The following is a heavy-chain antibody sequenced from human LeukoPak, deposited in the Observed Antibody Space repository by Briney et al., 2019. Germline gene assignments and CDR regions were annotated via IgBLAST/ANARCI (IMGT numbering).Heavy chain of an antibody. J-gene: IGHJ6*03. Sequence: KSSETLSLTCTVSGVSISSSNSYWGWIRQPPGKGLEWIGSIYYSGNTYYNASLKSQVSISIDTSKNQFSLRLTSVTAADAAVYYCARHRRQHATDSSGYYHYYYYMDVWGKGTTVTISS. D-gene: IGHD3-22*01. CDR2: IYYSGNT. CDR3: ARHRRQHATDSSGYYHYYYYMDV. CDR1: GVSISSSNSY. V-gene: IGHV4-39*01.